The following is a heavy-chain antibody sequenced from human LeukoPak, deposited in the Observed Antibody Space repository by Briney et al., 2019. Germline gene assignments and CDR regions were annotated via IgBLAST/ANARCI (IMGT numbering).Heavy chain of an antibody. CDR3: TRRSLNGKYFDY. CDR1: GFTFGDYA. Sequence: PGRSLRLSCTASGFTFGDYAMSWVRQAPGKGLEGVGFIRSKAYGGTTEYAASVKGRFTISRDDSKSIAYLQMNSLKTEDTAVYYCTRRSLNGKYFDYWGQGTLVTVSS. J-gene: IGHJ4*02. V-gene: IGHV3-49*04. CDR2: IRSKAYGGTT. D-gene: IGHD1-1*01.